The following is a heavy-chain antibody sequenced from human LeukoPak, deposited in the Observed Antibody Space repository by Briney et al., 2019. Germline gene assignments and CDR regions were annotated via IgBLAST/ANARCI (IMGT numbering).Heavy chain of an antibody. CDR1: GFTFSSYA. V-gene: IGHV3-23*01. D-gene: IGHD6-13*01. J-gene: IGHJ4*02. CDR3: ARVISGSWYY. Sequence: GSLRLSCAASGFTFSSYAMNWVRQAPGKGLEWVSAITGSGGRTYYADSVKGRFTISRDNSKNTLYLQMNSLRAEDTAVYYCARVISGSWYYWGQGTLVTVSS. CDR2: ITGSGGRT.